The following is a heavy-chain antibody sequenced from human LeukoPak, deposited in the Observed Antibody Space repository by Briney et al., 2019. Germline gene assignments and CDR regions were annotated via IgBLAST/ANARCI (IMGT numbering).Heavy chain of an antibody. J-gene: IGHJ3*02. D-gene: IGHD3-10*01. Sequence: SETLSLTCTVSGGSISSYYWGWIRQPAGKGLEWIGRIYSRGSNNYNPSLKRRVTMSVDTSKNQFSLKLSSVTAADTAVYYCARASITRVAFDIWGQGTMVTVSS. V-gene: IGHV4-4*07. CDR2: IYSRGSN. CDR1: GGSISSYY. CDR3: ARASITRVAFDI.